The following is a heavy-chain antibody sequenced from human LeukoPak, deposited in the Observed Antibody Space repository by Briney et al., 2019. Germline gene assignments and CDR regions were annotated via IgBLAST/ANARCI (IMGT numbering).Heavy chain of an antibody. D-gene: IGHD6-19*01. CDR2: ISAYSGNT. CDR3: ARGQAVAGTPCYFDY. J-gene: IGHJ4*02. Sequence: ASVKVSCKASGYTFTSYGISWVRQAPGQGLEWMGWISAYSGNTNYAQKLQGRVTMTTDTSTSTAYMELRSLRSDDTAVYYCARGQAVAGTPCYFDYWGQGTLVTVSS. V-gene: IGHV1-18*01. CDR1: GYTFTSYG.